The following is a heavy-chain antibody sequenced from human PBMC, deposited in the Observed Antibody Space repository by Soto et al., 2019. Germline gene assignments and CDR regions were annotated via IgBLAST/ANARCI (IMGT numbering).Heavy chain of an antibody. V-gene: IGHV1-18*01. J-gene: IGHJ4*02. Sequence: QVHLVQSGAEVKKPGASVKVSCKASGYTFTSYGITWVRQAPGQGLEWMGWISAHNGNTDYAQKLQGRVIVTRDTSTSPAYMELRSLISHDTAVYYCARGRDGDYCGQGALVTVSS. D-gene: IGHD6-6*01. CDR2: ISAHNGNT. CDR3: ARGRDGDY. CDR1: GYTFTSYG.